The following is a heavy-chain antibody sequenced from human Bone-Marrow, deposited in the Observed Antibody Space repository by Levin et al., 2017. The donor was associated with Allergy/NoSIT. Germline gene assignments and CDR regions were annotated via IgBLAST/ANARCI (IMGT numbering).Heavy chain of an antibody. D-gene: IGHD3-3*01. CDR2: IIGSGVNV. Sequence: GGSLRLSCAASGFNFGAYAMTWVRQAPGKGLEWVASIIGSGVNVYYADSLKGRFTISRDNSKNSLYLQMDNLRDWDTAVYYCATGRGCLEWLLPWDWGQGTLVTVSS. CDR1: GFNFGAYA. V-gene: IGHV3-23*01. CDR3: ATGRGCLEWLLPWD. J-gene: IGHJ4*02.